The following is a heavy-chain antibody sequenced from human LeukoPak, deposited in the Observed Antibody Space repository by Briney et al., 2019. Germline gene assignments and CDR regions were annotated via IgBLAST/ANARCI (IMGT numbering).Heavy chain of an antibody. CDR2: IKQDGSEK. J-gene: IGHJ4*02. CDR1: GFTFSNYW. V-gene: IGHV3-7*03. CDR3: ATKLPAAGRGFDY. Sequence: GGSLRLSCAASGFTFSNYWMSWVRQAPGKGLEWVANIKQDGSEKYYVDSVKGRFTISRDSAKNSLFLQMDSLRAEDTAVYYCATKLPAAGRGFDYWGQGTLVTVSS. D-gene: IGHD6-13*01.